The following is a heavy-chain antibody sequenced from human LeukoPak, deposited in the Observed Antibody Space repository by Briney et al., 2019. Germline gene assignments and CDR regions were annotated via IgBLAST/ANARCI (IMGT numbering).Heavy chain of an antibody. V-gene: IGHV3-66*01. D-gene: IGHD3-9*01. Sequence: PGGSLRLSCAASGFTVSSNYMSWVRQAPGKGLEWVSVIYSGGSTYYADSVKGRFTISRDNSKNTLYLQMNSLRAEDTAVYYCAREAYYDILTGYDYWGQGTLVTVSS. CDR1: GFTVSSNY. J-gene: IGHJ4*02. CDR2: IYSGGST. CDR3: AREAYYDILTGYDY.